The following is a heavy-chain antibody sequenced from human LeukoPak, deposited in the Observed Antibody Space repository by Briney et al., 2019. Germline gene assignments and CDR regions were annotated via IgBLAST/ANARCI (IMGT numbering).Heavy chain of an antibody. CDR2: IYHSGST. CDR3: ATYYDRSGYKWDY. D-gene: IGHD3-22*01. J-gene: IGHJ4*02. V-gene: IGHV4-59*12. CDR1: GDSISSYH. Sequence: SETLSLTCTVSGDSISSYHWNWIRQPPGKGLEWIGYIYHSGSTTYNPSLKSRVTISLDESKNHFSLKLNSVTAADTAMYYCATYYDRSGYKWDYWGQGTLVTVSS.